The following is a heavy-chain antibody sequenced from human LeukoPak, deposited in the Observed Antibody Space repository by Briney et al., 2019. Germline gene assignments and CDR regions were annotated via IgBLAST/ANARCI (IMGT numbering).Heavy chain of an antibody. Sequence: SETLSLTCTVSGVAISRYYWSCIRQPPGDGQKWRGYINYSGSTNYNPSLKSRVTISVDTTKNQFSLKLSSVTAADTAVYYCARTVEMATIRRAGWFDPWGQGTLVTVSS. CDR1: GVAISRYY. CDR2: INYSGST. D-gene: IGHD5-24*01. V-gene: IGHV4-59*01. CDR3: ARTVEMATIRRAGWFDP. J-gene: IGHJ5*02.